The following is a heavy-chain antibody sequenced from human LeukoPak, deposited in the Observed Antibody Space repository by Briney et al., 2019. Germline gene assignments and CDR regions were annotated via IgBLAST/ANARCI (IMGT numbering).Heavy chain of an antibody. CDR2: ISAYNGNT. CDR3: ARDSPTRDCSGGRCGDY. J-gene: IGHJ4*02. Sequence: GASVKVSCKASGYTFTSYGISWVRQAPGQGLEWMGWISAYNGNTNYAQKLQGRVTMTTDTSTSTAYMELRSLRSDDTAVYYCARDSPTRDCSGGRCGDYWGQGTLVTVSS. V-gene: IGHV1-18*01. CDR1: GYTFTSYG. D-gene: IGHD2-15*01.